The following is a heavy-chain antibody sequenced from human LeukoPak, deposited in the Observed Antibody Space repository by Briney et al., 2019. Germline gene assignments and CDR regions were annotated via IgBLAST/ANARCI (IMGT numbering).Heavy chain of an antibody. J-gene: IGHJ3*02. CDR2: IYYSGST. Sequence: SETLSLTCTVSGGSISSYYWSWIRQPPGKGLEWIGYIYYSGSTNYNPSLKSRVTISVDTSKNQFSLKLSSVTAEDTAQYYCARAPIVPERSYLDAFNNTGHGTLVSVSS. V-gene: IGHV4-59*01. D-gene: IGHD1-1*01. CDR1: GGSISSYY. CDR3: ARAPIVPERSYLDAFNN.